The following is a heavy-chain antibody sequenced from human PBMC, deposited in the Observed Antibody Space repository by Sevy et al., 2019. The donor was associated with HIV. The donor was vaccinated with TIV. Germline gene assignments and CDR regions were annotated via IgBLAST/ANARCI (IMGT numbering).Heavy chain of an antibody. CDR3: AREAGSTYYGLIDF. CDR1: GYTFTDNY. Sequence: ASVKVSCRASGYTFTDNYVHWVRQAPGQGLERMGRINPKSGGTKYAQNFQGRFTMTRDTSISTAYMEVTRLRFDDTALYYCAREAGSTYYGLIDFWGQGSLVTVSS. V-gene: IGHV1-2*06. D-gene: IGHD1-26*01. J-gene: IGHJ4*02. CDR2: INPKSGGT.